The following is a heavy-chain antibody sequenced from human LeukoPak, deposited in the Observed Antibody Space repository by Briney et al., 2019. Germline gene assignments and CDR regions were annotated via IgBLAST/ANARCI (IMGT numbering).Heavy chain of an antibody. Sequence: PGGSLRLSCAASGFTFDDYAMHWVRQAPGKGLEWVSGISWNSGSIGYADSVKGRFTISRDNAKNSLYLQMNSLRAEDTALYYCAKDQIAAAGTFDYWGQGTLVTVSS. CDR3: AKDQIAAAGTFDY. CDR2: ISWNSGSI. J-gene: IGHJ4*02. CDR1: GFTFDDYA. V-gene: IGHV3-9*01. D-gene: IGHD6-13*01.